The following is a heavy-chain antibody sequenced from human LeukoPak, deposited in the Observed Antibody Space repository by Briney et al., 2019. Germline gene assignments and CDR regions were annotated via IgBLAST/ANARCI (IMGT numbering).Heavy chain of an antibody. V-gene: IGHV4-39*07. J-gene: IGHJ4*02. CDR1: GGSISSSAYY. Sequence: PSETLSLTCTVSGGSISSSAYYWGWIRRPPGKGLEWIGSIHSSGSTYYNPSLKSRVTISVDTSKNQFSLKLTSVTAADTAVYYCAREPSYFYYGSGSYYKDWGQGTLVTVSS. CDR2: IHSSGST. D-gene: IGHD3-10*01. CDR3: AREPSYFYYGSGSYYKD.